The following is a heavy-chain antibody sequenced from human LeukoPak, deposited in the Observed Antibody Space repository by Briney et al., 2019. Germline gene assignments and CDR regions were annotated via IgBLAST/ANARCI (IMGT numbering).Heavy chain of an antibody. D-gene: IGHD3-10*01. CDR3: ARTLWFGDPYYFDY. CDR1: GGSISTYY. J-gene: IGHJ4*02. Sequence: SETLSLTCTVSGGSISTYYWSWIRQPPGKGLEWIGYIYYSGSTNYNPSLKSRVTISVDTSKNQFSLKLSSVTAADTAVYYCARTLWFGDPYYFDYWGQGTLVTVSS. CDR2: IYYSGST. V-gene: IGHV4-59*12.